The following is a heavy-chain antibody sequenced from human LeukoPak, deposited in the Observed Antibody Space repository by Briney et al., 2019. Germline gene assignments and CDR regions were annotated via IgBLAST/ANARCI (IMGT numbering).Heavy chain of an antibody. V-gene: IGHV4-38-2*01. CDR1: GYSISSGYY. D-gene: IGHD1-26*01. Sequence: SETLSLTCAVSGYSISSGYYWGWIRQPPGKGLEWIGSIYHSGTTHYNPSLKSRVTISVDTSKNQFSLKLSPVTAADTAIYYCARVLGGSSPFDYWGQGTLVTVSS. CDR3: ARVLGGSSPFDY. J-gene: IGHJ4*02. CDR2: IYHSGTT.